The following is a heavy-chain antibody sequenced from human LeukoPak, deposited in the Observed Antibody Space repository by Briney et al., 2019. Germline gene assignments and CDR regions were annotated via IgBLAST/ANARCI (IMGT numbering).Heavy chain of an antibody. CDR2: ILYDGSNK. CDR1: GFTFSSYG. D-gene: IGHD3-22*01. V-gene: IGHV3-30*18. Sequence: GGSLRLSCAASGFTFSSYGMHWVRQAPGKGLEWVAVILYDGSNKYYADSVKGRFTISRDNSKNTLYLQMNSLRAEDTAVYYCAKDQYYYDSSGYYYYFDYWGQGTLVTVSS. CDR3: AKDQYYYDSSGYYYYFDY. J-gene: IGHJ4*02.